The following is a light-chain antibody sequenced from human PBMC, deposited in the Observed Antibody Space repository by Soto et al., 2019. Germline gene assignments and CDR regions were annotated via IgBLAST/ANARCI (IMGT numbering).Light chain of an antibody. Sequence: DIVLTQSPDSLAVSLGERATINCKSSQSVLFSSNSKNFIAWYQQKPGQSPRLLIYWASTRESGVPDRFSGSGSGTDFTLPISSLQAEDVAVYYCQQYYSPPLTFGGGTKVEIK. CDR1: QSVLFSSNSKNF. CDR2: WAS. V-gene: IGKV4-1*01. CDR3: QQYYSPPLT. J-gene: IGKJ4*01.